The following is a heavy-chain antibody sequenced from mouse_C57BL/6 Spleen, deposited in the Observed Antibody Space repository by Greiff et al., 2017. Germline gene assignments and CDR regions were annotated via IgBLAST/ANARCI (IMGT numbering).Heavy chain of an antibody. CDR1: GFTFSDYY. V-gene: IGHV5-16*01. CDR3: ARDDYYGSSYARDY. J-gene: IGHJ4*01. CDR2: INYDGSST. Sequence: EVQLQESEGGLVQPGSSMKLSCTASGFTFSDYYMAWVRQVPEKGLEWVANINYDGSSTYYLDSLKSRFIISRDNAKNILYLQMSSLKSEDTATYYCARDDYYGSSYARDYWGQGTSVTVSS. D-gene: IGHD1-1*01.